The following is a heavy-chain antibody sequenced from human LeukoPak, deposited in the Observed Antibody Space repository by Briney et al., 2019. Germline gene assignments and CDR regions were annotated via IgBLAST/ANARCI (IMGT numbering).Heavy chain of an antibody. CDR1: GGSISSYY. CDR3: ARVYSDYIWDSVDAFDI. CDR2: IYYSGST. J-gene: IGHJ3*02. Sequence: SETLSLTCTVSGGSISSYYWSWIRQPPGKGLEWIGYIYYSGSTNYNPSLKSRVTISVDTSKNQFSLKLRSVTASDTAVDYSARVYSDYIWDSVDAFDIWGQGTMVTVSS. V-gene: IGHV4-59*01. D-gene: IGHD3-16*01.